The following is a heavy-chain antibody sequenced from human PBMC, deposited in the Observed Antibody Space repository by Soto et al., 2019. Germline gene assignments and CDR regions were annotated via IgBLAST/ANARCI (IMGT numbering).Heavy chain of an antibody. CDR1: GFTFSDYY. CDR3: ASPTVTPHYGIDV. V-gene: IGHV3-11*01. D-gene: IGHD4-17*01. CDR2: ISSSGSTI. Sequence: QVQLVESGGGLVKPGGSLRLSCAACGFTFSDYYMRWIRQAPGKGLEWVSYISSSGSTIYYADSVKGQFTSSRDNAKNSLYLQMNSLRAEDTAVYYCASPTVTPHYGIDVWGQGTTVTVSS. J-gene: IGHJ6*02.